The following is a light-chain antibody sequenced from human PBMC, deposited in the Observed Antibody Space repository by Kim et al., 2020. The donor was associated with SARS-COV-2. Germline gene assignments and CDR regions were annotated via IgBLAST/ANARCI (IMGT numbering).Light chain of an antibody. CDR2: DVT. Sequence: QSALTQPASVSGSPGQSITIHCTGTTSDVGLYNYVSWYQQNPGKAPILMIYDVTNRPSGVSNRFSGSKSGNTASLTISGLQAEDEADYYCGSYTSSTTFYVFGTGTKVTVL. J-gene: IGLJ1*01. V-gene: IGLV2-14*03. CDR3: GSYTSSTTFYV. CDR1: TSDVGLYNY.